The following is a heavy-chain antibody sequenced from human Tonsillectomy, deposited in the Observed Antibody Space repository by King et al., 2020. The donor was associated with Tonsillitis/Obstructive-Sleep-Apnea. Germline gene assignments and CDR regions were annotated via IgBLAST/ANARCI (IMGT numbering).Heavy chain of an antibody. J-gene: IGHJ4*02. CDR1: GFTFSSYE. Sequence: VQLVESGGGLVQPGGSLRLSCAASGFTFSSYEMNWVRQAPGKGLEWVSYISSSGSTIYYADSVKGRFTISRDNAKNSLYLQMNSLRAEDTAVYYCATYDFWSGFYYWGQGTLVTVSS. CDR3: ATYDFWSGFYY. V-gene: IGHV3-48*03. CDR2: ISSSGSTI. D-gene: IGHD3-3*01.